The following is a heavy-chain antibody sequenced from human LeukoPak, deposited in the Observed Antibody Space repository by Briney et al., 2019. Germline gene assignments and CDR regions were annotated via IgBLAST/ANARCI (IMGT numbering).Heavy chain of an antibody. Sequence: SVKVSCKASGGTFSSYAISWVRQAPGQGLEWMGGIIPIFGTANYAQKFQGRVTITADESTSTAYMELSSLRSEDTAVYYCAREGREVTAIHYHYMDVWGKGTTVTISS. V-gene: IGHV1-69*13. J-gene: IGHJ6*03. D-gene: IGHD2-21*02. CDR1: GGTFSSYA. CDR2: IIPIFGTA. CDR3: AREGREVTAIHYHYMDV.